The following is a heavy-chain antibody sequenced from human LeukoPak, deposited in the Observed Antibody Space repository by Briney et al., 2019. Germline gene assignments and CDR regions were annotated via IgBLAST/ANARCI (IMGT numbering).Heavy chain of an antibody. V-gene: IGHV3-7*03. D-gene: IGHD5-18*01. CDR2: IKGDGSEK. J-gene: IGHJ4*02. Sequence: GGSLRLSCEASGFTFSSYWMSWVRQAPGKGLEWVANIKGDGSEKYYVGSVKGRFTISRDNSKNTLYLQMNSLRAEDTAVYYCAKDYGGYSYGYSGGTFDYWGQGTLVTVSS. CDR3: AKDYGGYSYGYSGGTFDY. CDR1: GFTFSSYW.